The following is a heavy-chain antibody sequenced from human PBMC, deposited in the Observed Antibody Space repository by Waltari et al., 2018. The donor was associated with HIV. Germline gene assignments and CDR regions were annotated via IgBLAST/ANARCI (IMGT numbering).Heavy chain of an antibody. J-gene: IGHJ4*02. CDR2: KSKEGSKK. CDR1: GFTFGNFG. V-gene: IGHV3-30-3*01. D-gene: IGHD7-27*01. Sequence: QVQLVESGGGVVQPGKSLRLSCAASGFTFGNFGMHWGSQAPGKGMEWVALKSKEGSKKDYAESVKGRFTISRANSKNTLYLQMNSLRPDDTAVDYCGRALGDYWGQGTLVTISS. CDR3: GRALGDY.